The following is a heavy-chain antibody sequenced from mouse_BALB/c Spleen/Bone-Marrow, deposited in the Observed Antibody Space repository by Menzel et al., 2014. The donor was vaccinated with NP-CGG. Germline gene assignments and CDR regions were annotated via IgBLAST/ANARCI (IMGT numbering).Heavy chain of an antibody. Sequence: LVESGPEVVRPGVSVKISCKGSGYTFTDYAMHWVKQSHAKSLEWIGVISTYNGNTNYNQKFKGKAAMTVDKSSSTAYMELARLTSEDSAIYYCAREVRAPWYAMDYWGQGTSVTVSS. J-gene: IGHJ4*01. CDR2: ISTYNGNT. CDR3: AREVRAPWYAMDY. D-gene: IGHD2-14*01. CDR1: GYTFTDYA. V-gene: IGHV1-67*01.